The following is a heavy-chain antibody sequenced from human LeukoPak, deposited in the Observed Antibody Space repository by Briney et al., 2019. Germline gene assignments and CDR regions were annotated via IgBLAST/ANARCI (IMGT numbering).Heavy chain of an antibody. Sequence: ASVKVSCKASGYTFTGYYMHWVRQAPGQGLEWMGWINPNSGGTNYAQKFQGRVTMTRDTSISTAYMELSRLRSDDTAVYYCARGHSSSWYYFDYRGQGTLVTVSS. J-gene: IGHJ4*02. CDR2: INPNSGGT. V-gene: IGHV1-2*02. CDR1: GYTFTGYY. CDR3: ARGHSSSWYYFDY. D-gene: IGHD6-13*01.